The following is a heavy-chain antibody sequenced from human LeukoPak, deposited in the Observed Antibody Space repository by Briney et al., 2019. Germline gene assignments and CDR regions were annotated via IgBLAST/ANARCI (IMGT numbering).Heavy chain of an antibody. J-gene: IGHJ5*02. Sequence: ASVEVSCKASGYTFISYGISWVRQAPGQGLEWMGWISAYNGNTNYAQKLQGRVTMTTDTSTSTAYMELRSLRSDDTAVYYCARDKNSILFDPWGQGTLVTVSS. CDR3: ARDKNSILFDP. V-gene: IGHV1-18*01. CDR1: GYTFISYG. D-gene: IGHD3-3*02. CDR2: ISAYNGNT.